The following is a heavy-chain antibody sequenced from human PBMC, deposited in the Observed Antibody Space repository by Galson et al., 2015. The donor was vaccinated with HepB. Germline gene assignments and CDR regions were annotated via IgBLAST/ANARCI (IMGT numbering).Heavy chain of an antibody. CDR3: ARDLQGSSPGFDY. J-gene: IGHJ4*02. V-gene: IGHV3-48*02. D-gene: IGHD6-6*01. CDR2: ISSSGTTI. Sequence: SLRLSCAASGFTFSSYGMNWVRQAPGKGLEWLSYISSSGTTIYYADSLKGRFTISGDNAKNSLYLQTNSLRDDDTAVYYCARDLQGSSPGFDYWGPGTLVTVSS. CDR1: GFTFSSYG.